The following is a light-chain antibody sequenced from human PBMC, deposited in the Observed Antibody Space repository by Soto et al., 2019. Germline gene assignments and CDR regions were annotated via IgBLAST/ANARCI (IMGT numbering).Light chain of an antibody. CDR1: QSVSNN. J-gene: IGKJ4*01. Sequence: ELVMRQSPATLSVSPGASATLSCRASQSVSNNLVWDQQKPGQAPRLLMYGSSIRATGIPARFSGSGSGTEFTLTIRSLQSEDLAVYYCQKYNNWPNLTVGGGTKVAIK. CDR3: QKYNNWPNLT. V-gene: IGKV3-15*01. CDR2: GSS.